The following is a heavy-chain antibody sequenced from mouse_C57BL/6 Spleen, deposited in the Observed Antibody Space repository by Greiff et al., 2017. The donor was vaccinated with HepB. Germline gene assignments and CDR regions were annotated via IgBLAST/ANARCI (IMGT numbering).Heavy chain of an antibody. D-gene: IGHD1-1*01. CDR3: ARFGHDYGSRGRYFDV. Sequence: QVHVKQPGAELVMPGASVKLSCKASGYTFTSYWMHWVKQRPGQGLEWIGEIDPSDSYTNYNQKFKGKSTLTVDKSSSTAYMQLSSLTSEDSAVYYFARFGHDYGSRGRYFDVWGTGTTVTVSS. J-gene: IGHJ1*03. CDR2: IDPSDSYT. CDR1: GYTFTSYW. V-gene: IGHV1-69*01.